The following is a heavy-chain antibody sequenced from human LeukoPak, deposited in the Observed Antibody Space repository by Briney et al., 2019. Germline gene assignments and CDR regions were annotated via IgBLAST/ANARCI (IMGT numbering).Heavy chain of an antibody. Sequence: ASVKVSCKASGYTFTSYYMHWVRQAPGPGLEWMGIINPSGGSTSYAQKFQGRVTMTRDMSTSTVYMELSSLRSEDTAVYYCARDAELRYFDWFRYNWFDPWGQGTLVTVSS. CDR1: GYTFTSYY. J-gene: IGHJ5*02. V-gene: IGHV1-46*01. CDR2: INPSGGST. CDR3: ARDAELRYFDWFRYNWFDP. D-gene: IGHD3-9*01.